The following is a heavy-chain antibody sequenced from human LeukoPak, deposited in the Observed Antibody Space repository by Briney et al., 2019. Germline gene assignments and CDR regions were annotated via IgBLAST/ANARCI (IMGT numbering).Heavy chain of an antibody. CDR1: GGSFSGYY. CDR2: INHSGST. V-gene: IGHV4-34*01. CDR3: AMSVDTAMAVGGFDY. D-gene: IGHD5-18*01. Sequence: SETLSLTCAVYGGSFSGYYWSWIRQPPGKGLEWIGEINHSGSTDYNPSLKSRVTISVDTSKNQFSLKLSSVTAADTAVYYCAMSVDTAMAVGGFDYWGQGTLVTVSS. J-gene: IGHJ4*02.